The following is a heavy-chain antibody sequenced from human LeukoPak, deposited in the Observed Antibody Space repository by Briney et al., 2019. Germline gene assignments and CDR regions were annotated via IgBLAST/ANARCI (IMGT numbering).Heavy chain of an antibody. Sequence: GGSLRLSCAASGFTFSSSWMSWVRQAPGKGLEWVSVIYSGGTTYYADSVKGRFTISRDNSKNTLYLQMNSLRDEDTAVYYCAVLLKIYYYGSGDDIWGQGTMVTVSS. V-gene: IGHV3-53*01. CDR1: GFTFSSSW. J-gene: IGHJ3*02. CDR3: AVLLKIYYYGSGDDI. D-gene: IGHD3-10*01. CDR2: IYSGGTT.